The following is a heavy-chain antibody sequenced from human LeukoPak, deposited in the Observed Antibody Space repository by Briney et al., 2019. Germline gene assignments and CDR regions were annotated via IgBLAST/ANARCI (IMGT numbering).Heavy chain of an antibody. CDR1: GGSISSYY. Sequence: QTSETLSLTCTVSGGSISSYYWSWVRQAPGKGLEWVSVIYSGGSTYYADSVKGRFTISRDNSKNTLYLQMNSLRAEDTAVYYCARDLVVAGLDYWGQGTLVTVSS. D-gene: IGHD2-2*01. V-gene: IGHV3-66*01. J-gene: IGHJ4*02. CDR3: ARDLVVAGLDY. CDR2: IYSGGST.